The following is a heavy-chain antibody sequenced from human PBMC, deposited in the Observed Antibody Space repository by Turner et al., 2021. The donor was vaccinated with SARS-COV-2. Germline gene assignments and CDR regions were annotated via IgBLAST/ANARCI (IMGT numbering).Heavy chain of an antibody. J-gene: IGHJ4*02. Sequence: QVQLQQWGAGLLKPSETLSLTCAVYGGSFSGYYWSWIRQPPGKGLEWIGEINHSGSTNYNPSLKSRVTISVDTSKKQFSLKLSSVTAADTAVDYCARGGVAAAGPFGYWGQGTLVTVSS. CDR3: ARGGVAAAGPFGY. V-gene: IGHV4-34*01. CDR1: GGSFSGYY. D-gene: IGHD6-13*01. CDR2: INHSGST.